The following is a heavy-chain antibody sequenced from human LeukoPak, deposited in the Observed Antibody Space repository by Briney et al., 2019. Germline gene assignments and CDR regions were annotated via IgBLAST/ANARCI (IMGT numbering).Heavy chain of an antibody. CDR1: GFTLDDYG. Sequence: GGSLRLSCAASGFTLDDYGMSWVRQAPGKGLEWVSGIGWSGSSTGYADSVKGRFTISIDNAKNSLYLQLNSLRAEDTAYYYCARDRASGWYRGDYDYWGQGTLVTVSS. CDR2: IGWSGSST. D-gene: IGHD6-19*01. CDR3: ARDRASGWYRGDYDY. V-gene: IGHV3-20*04. J-gene: IGHJ4*02.